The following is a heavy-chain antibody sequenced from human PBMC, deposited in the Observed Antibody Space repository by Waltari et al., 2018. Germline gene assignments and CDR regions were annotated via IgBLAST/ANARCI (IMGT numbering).Heavy chain of an antibody. CDR3: VRDDGPSGGSYLSAFDV. Sequence: QVQLQEAGPGLVKPSETLSLTCFVSGGSIGSYYWSWIRQPPGKGREWIGYIYYTGSTNSNPSLKSRVTIAVDTSKNQFSLKLTSGTAADTAVDYCVRDDGPSGGSYLSAFDVWGQGTMVIVSS. CDR2: IYYTGST. J-gene: IGHJ3*01. D-gene: IGHD1-26*01. CDR1: GGSIGSYY. V-gene: IGHV4-59*01.